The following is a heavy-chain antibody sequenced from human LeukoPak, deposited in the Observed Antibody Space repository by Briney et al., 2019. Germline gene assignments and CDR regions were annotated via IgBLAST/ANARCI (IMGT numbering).Heavy chain of an antibody. J-gene: IGHJ6*02. D-gene: IGHD2-2*03. CDR3: ARALDKTAFDGMDA. Sequence: ASVKVSCKASGYTFTGYYMHWVRQAPGQGLEWMGWINPNSGGTNYAQKFQGRVTTTRDTSISTAYMELSRLRSDDTAVYYCARALDKTAFDGMDAWGQGTTVTVSS. CDR1: GYTFTGYY. CDR2: INPNSGGT. V-gene: IGHV1-2*02.